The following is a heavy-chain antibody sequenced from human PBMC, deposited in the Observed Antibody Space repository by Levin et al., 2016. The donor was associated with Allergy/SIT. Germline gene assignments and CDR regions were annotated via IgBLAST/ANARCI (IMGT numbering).Heavy chain of an antibody. Sequence: SETLSLTCTVSGGSISSTSYYWGWIRQSPGKGLEWIGSVYYSGTTYYNPSLKSRVTISVDTSKNQFSLKLSSVTAADTAVYYCSRERVIGGRYNWFDPWGQGTLVTVSS. V-gene: IGHV4-39*02. D-gene: IGHD3-16*02. J-gene: IGHJ5*02. CDR2: VYYSGTT. CDR3: SRERVIGGRYNWFDP. CDR1: GGSISSTSYY.